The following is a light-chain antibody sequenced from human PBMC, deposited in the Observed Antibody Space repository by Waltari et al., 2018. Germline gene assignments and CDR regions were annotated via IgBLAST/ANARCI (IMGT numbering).Light chain of an antibody. CDR3: MQRVHLPLT. CDR1: SRLHSEGKTY. Sequence: SRLHSEGKTYLLGYLKRTGQPPQLLLSEVSTRCSGVTDRLSGSRSWTDFTPQTSRGEAEDVGLYYCMQRVHLPLTFGGGTKVEIQ. J-gene: IGKJ4*01. V-gene: IGKV2D-29*01. CDR2: EVS.